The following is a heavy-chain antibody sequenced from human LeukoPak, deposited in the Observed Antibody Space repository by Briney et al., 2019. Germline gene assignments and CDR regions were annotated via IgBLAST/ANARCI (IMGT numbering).Heavy chain of an antibody. D-gene: IGHD3-3*01. J-gene: IGHJ6*03. CDR3: ARGPTDYDFWSGYSKKYYYYMDV. V-gene: IGHV1-69*05. CDR1: GGTFSNYA. Sequence: ASVKVSCKASGGTFSNYAISWVRQAPGQGLEWMGGIIPIFGRANYAQKLQDRVTLSMEESTSTSYMELSSLRSEDTAVYYCARGPTDYDFWSGYSKKYYYYMDVWGTGTTVTVSS. CDR2: IIPIFGRA.